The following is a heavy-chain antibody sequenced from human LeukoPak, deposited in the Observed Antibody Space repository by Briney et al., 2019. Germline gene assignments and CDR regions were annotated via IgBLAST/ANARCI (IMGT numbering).Heavy chain of an antibody. J-gene: IGHJ6*02. CDR2: ITASGTT. D-gene: IGHD3-22*01. CDR3: AKDRYDTSVWPYYYAMDV. Sequence: QPGGSLLLSCAASGFIFSTSAMTWVRQAPGKGLDWVSYITASGTTYYADSVKGRFTISRDISNNTLYLQMNGLRAEDTALYYCAKDRYDTSVWPYYYAMDVWGQGTTVTVSS. CDR1: GFIFSTSA. V-gene: IGHV3-23*01.